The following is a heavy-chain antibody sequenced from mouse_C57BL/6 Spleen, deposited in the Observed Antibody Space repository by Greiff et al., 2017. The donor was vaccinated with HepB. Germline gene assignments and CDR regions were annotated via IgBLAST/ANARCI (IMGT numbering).Heavy chain of an antibody. V-gene: IGHV1-82*01. Sequence: QVQLKESGPELVKPGASVKISCKASGYAFSSSWMNWVKQRPGKGLEWIGRIYPGDGDTNYNGKFKGKATLTADKSSSTAYMQLSSLTSEDSAVYFCARCPYGSSYPFDYWGQGTTLTVSS. J-gene: IGHJ2*01. CDR1: GYAFSSSW. CDR2: IYPGDGDT. D-gene: IGHD1-1*01. CDR3: ARCPYGSSYPFDY.